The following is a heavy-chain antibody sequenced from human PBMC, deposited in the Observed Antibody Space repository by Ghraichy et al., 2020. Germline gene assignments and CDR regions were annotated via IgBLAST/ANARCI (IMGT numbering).Heavy chain of an antibody. CDR2: IWYDGNTQ. D-gene: IGHD2-8*02. CDR3: AREEDTGNYFDD. V-gene: IGHV3-33*01. Sequence: EWVAVIWYDGNTQYYADSVKGRFTISRDNSKNTVYLQMNSPRVEDTAGDYCAREEDTGNYFDDWGQGTLVTV. J-gene: IGHJ4*02.